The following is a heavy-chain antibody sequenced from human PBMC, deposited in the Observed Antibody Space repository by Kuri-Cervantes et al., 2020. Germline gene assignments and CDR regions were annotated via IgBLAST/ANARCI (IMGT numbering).Heavy chain of an antibody. CDR3: ARGGWYYGSGSYYPFDY. D-gene: IGHD3-10*01. CDR1: GGSISSSSYY. Sequence: GSRRLSCTVFGGSISSSSYYWGWIREHPGKGLEWIGSTNYSGSTYYNPSLKSRVTISVDTSKNQFSLKLSSVTAADTAVYYCARGGWYYGSGSYYPFDYWGQGTMVTVSS. CDR2: TNYSGST. J-gene: IGHJ4*02. V-gene: IGHV4-39*01.